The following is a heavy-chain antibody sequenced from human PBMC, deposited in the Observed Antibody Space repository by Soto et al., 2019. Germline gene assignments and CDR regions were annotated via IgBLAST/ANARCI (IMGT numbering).Heavy chain of an antibody. Sequence: LKISCKTSGYKFTNYWIGWVRQVPGKGLEWMGIIHPSDSESTYSPSFQGQVTISADKSSTTAYLQWTSLKASDTAIYYCARSGLYSYGYSYFDYWGQGTLVTVSS. D-gene: IGHD5-18*01. V-gene: IGHV5-51*01. CDR2: IHPSDSES. CDR1: GYKFTNYW. J-gene: IGHJ4*02. CDR3: ARSGLYSYGYSYFDY.